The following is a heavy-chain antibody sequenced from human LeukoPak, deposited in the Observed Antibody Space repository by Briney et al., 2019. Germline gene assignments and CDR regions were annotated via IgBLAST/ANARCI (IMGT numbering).Heavy chain of an antibody. V-gene: IGHV4-4*09. CDR1: GSSIGAYS. CDR3: ARHRAEMATITDDAFDM. J-gene: IGHJ3*02. Sequence: SETLSLTCTVSGSSIGAYSWSWIRQPPGKGLEWIGYIYTTGSTHHNPSLKSRVTMSLDRSKNQFSMRLTYVTAADTAVFYCARHRAEMATITDDAFDMWGRGTMVTVSS. D-gene: IGHD5-24*01. CDR2: IYTTGST.